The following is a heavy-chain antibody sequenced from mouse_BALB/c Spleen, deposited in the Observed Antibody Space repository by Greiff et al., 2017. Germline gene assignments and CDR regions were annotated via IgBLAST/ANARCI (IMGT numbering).Heavy chain of an antibody. D-gene: IGHD1-1*01. V-gene: IGHV1-19*01. CDR1: GYTFTDYY. CDR3: ARLLLGDFDY. Sequence: EVQLQQPGPELVKPGASVKMSCKASGYTFTDYYMDWVKQSHGESFEWIGRVNPYNGGTSYNQKFKGKATLTVDKSSSTAYMELNSLTSEDSAVYYCARLLLGDFDYWGQGTTLTVAS. CDR2: VNPYNGGT. J-gene: IGHJ2*01.